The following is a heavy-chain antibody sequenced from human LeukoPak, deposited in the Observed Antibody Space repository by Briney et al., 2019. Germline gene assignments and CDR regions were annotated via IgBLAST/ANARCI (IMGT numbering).Heavy chain of an antibody. V-gene: IGHV3-30*02. D-gene: IGHD2-15*01. Sequence: GGSLRLSCAASGFIFSSFGLHWVRQAPGKGLEWVAFIQDDESNKFYADSVKGRFTISRDNSKNTLFLQMNSLRPEDTALYYCAKQMVERPHYYYMDVWGKGTTVTVSS. CDR2: IQDDESNK. J-gene: IGHJ6*03. CDR3: AKQMVERPHYYYMDV. CDR1: GFIFSSFG.